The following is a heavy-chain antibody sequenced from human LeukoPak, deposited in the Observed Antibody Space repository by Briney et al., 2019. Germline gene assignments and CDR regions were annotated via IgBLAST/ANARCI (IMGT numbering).Heavy chain of an antibody. D-gene: IGHD3-10*01. Sequence: GGSLRLSCAASGFSFNIYHMHWVRQAPGKGPEWVAIIWYDGTNKYYADSVKGRFTISRDNPKNTVYLQMNSLRAEDTAVYYCARDYKTWYCDLWGRGTLVSVPS. CDR3: ARDYKTWYCDL. J-gene: IGHJ2*01. V-gene: IGHV3-33*01. CDR2: IWYDGTNK. CDR1: GFSFNIYH.